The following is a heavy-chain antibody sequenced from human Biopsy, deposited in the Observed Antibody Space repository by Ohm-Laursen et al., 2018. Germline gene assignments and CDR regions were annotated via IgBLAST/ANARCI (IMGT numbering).Heavy chain of an antibody. D-gene: IGHD3-10*01. CDR2: IFYSGTT. CDR1: GASVNTFDFY. V-gene: IGHV4-61*08. Sequence: GTLSLTCAVSGASVNTFDFYWAWIRQPPGKGLEWIGYIFYSGTTKYNPSLQRRVRLSLDTANNQFSLALRSVSAADTATYYCARAYYYGAGSFYSPWMEVRGQGTTVSVS. CDR3: ARAYYYGAGSFYSPWMEV. J-gene: IGHJ6*02.